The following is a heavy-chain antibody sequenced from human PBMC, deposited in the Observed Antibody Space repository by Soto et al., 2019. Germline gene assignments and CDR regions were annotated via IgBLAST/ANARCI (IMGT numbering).Heavy chain of an antibody. J-gene: IGHJ5*02. D-gene: IGHD2-15*01. Sequence: QVQLVQSGAEVKKPGASVKVSCKASGYIFTSYGITWVRQAPGQGLEWMGWITAYNGNTNYAQKFQGRVTMTTDTSTTTAYRGLGSLRSADTAVYYCARGGVGAASGWFDPWGQGTLVTVSS. CDR3: ARGGVGAASGWFDP. CDR1: GYIFTSYG. CDR2: ITAYNGNT. V-gene: IGHV1-18*01.